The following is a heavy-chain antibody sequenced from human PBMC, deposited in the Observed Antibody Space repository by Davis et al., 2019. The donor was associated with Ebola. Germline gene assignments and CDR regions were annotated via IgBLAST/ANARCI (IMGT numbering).Heavy chain of an antibody. V-gene: IGHV4-59*08. Sequence: PGGSLRLSCTVSGGSISSYYWSWIRQPPGKGLEWIGYIYYSGSTNYNPSLKSRVTISVDTPKNQFSLKLSSVTAADTAVYYCVRFGRGAYWGQGTLVTVSS. CDR3: VRFGRGAY. CDR1: GGSISSYY. CDR2: IYYSGST. D-gene: IGHD3-16*01. J-gene: IGHJ4*02.